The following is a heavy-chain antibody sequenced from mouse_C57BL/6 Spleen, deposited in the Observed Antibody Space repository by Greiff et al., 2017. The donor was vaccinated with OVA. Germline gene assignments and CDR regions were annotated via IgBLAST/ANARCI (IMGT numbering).Heavy chain of an antibody. CDR2: ISSGSSTI. CDR1: GFTFSDYG. CDR3: ARPPFAY. J-gene: IGHJ3*01. V-gene: IGHV5-17*01. Sequence: EVPVVESGGGLVKPGGSLKLSCAASGFTFSDYGMHWVRQAPEKGLEWVSYISSGSSTIYYADTVKGRFTISRDNAKNTLFLQMTSLRSEDTAMYYCARPPFAYWGQGTLVTVSA.